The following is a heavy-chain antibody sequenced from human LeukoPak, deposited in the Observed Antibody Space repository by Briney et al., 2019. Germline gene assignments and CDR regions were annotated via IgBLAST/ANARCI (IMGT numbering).Heavy chain of an antibody. D-gene: IGHD6-19*01. CDR3: ARHLGATQWPPTTAPRNWFDP. J-gene: IGHJ5*02. CDR2: IYYSGST. V-gene: IGHV4-61*08. Sequence: PSETLSLTCTVSGGSISSGGYYWSWIRQHPGKGLEWIGYIYYSGSTNYNPSLESRVTISVDTSKNQFSLKLSSVTAADTAVYYCARHLGATQWPPTTAPRNWFDPWGQGTLVTVSS. CDR1: GGSISSGGYY.